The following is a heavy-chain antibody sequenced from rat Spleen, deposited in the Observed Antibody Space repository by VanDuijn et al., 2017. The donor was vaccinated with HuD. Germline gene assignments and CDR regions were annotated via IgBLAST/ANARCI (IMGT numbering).Heavy chain of an antibody. J-gene: IGHJ3*01. CDR2: ISPSGTGT. CDR1: GFTFRNYD. CDR3: VRQDTSGYSNWFAY. D-gene: IGHD4-3*01. V-gene: IGHV5S23*01. Sequence: EVQLVVTVGGLLQPAASLRPSSTTSGFTFRNYDMAWVRKAPTNGLEWVTSISPSGTGTYIRDSVRGRFTVPRDNAQSTLSLQMDSLRSEDTATYYCVRQDTSGYSNWFAYWGQGTLVSVSS.